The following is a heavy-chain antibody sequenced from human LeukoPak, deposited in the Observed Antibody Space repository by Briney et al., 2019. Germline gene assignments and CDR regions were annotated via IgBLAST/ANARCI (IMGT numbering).Heavy chain of an antibody. CDR2: IYHSGST. D-gene: IGHD3-3*01. Sequence: SETLSLTCAVSGGSISSSNWWSWVRQPPGKGLEWIGEIYHSGSTNYNPSLKSRVTISVDKSKNQFSLKLSSVTAADTAVYYCARGGYDFWSGPDESWFDPWGQGTLVTVSS. CDR1: GGSISSSNW. CDR3: ARGGYDFWSGPDESWFDP. V-gene: IGHV4-4*02. J-gene: IGHJ5*02.